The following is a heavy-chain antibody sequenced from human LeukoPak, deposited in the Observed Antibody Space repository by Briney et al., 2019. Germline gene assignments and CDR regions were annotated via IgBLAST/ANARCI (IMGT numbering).Heavy chain of an antibody. J-gene: IGHJ6*03. Sequence: SETLSLTCAVYGGSFSGYYWSWIRQPPGKGLEWIGEINHSGSTNYNPSLKSRVTISVDTSKNQFSLKLSSVTAADTAVYYCARTTEGGYTYNYFYYYYMDVWGKGTTVTISS. CDR3: ARTTEGGYTYNYFYYYYMDV. D-gene: IGHD5-18*01. CDR1: GGSFSGYY. V-gene: IGHV4-34*01. CDR2: INHSGST.